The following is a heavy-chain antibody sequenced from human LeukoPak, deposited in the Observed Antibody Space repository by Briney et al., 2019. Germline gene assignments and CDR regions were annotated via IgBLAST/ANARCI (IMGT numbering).Heavy chain of an antibody. V-gene: IGHV3-21*01. CDR1: GFTVSSNY. D-gene: IGHD3-10*01. Sequence: GGSLRLSCAASGFTVSSNYMNWVRQAPGKGLEWVASISTRSTYIIYADSVKGRFTISRDDGESSLYLQMNRLTAEDTAVYYCARGGSGSWHGMDVWGQGTTVTVSS. J-gene: IGHJ6*02. CDR3: ARGGSGSWHGMDV. CDR2: ISTRSTYI.